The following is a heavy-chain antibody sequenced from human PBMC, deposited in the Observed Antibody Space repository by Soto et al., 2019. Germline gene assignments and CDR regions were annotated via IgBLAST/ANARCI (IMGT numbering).Heavy chain of an antibody. V-gene: IGHV4-59*01. Sequence: ETLSLTCTVSGGSISSYYWSWIRQPPGKGLEWIGYIYYSGSTNYNPSLKSRVTISVDTSKNQFSLKLSSVTAADTAVYYCARRVYYGSGSYYFDYWGQGTLVTVSS. J-gene: IGHJ4*02. CDR3: ARRVYYGSGSYYFDY. CDR1: GGSISSYY. D-gene: IGHD3-10*01. CDR2: IYYSGST.